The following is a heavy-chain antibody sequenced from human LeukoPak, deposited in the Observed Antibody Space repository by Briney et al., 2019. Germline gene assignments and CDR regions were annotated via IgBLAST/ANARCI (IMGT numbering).Heavy chain of an antibody. V-gene: IGHV5-51*01. Sequence: GESLKISCKGSGYSFTSYWIGWVRQMPGKGLEWMGIIYPGDSDTRYSPSFRGQVTISADKSISTAYLQWSSLKASDTAMYYCARLRGYDILTGYPFDYWGQGTLVTVSS. CDR2: IYPGDSDT. CDR3: ARLRGYDILTGYPFDY. J-gene: IGHJ4*02. D-gene: IGHD3-9*01. CDR1: GYSFTSYW.